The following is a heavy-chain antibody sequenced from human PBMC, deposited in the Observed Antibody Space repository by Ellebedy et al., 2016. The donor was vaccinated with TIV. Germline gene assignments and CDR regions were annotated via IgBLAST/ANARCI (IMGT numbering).Heavy chain of an antibody. CDR2: IYSAGPT. D-gene: IGHD3/OR15-3a*01. Sequence: GGSLRLSCVDLGGRRSSKKMSWVRQAPGKGLEWVSIIYSAGPTYYADSVKGRFTISRDNSKNTLYLQMNSLRTEDTAVYYCARVDLGLAFDYWGRGTLVTVSS. CDR1: GRRSSKK. CDR3: ARVDLGLAFDY. J-gene: IGHJ4*02. V-gene: IGHV3-53*01.